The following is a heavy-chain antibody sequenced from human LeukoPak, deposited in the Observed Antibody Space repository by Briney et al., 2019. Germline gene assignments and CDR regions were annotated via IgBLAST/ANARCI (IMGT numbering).Heavy chain of an antibody. V-gene: IGHV3-30-3*01. Sequence: GGSLRLSCAASGFTFSSYAMHWVRQAPGKGLEWAAVISSYGNTKYYADSVKGRFTISRDNSNNTLYLQMNSLRADDTAIYYCARRRIVGSTDDAFGIWGQGSMVTLSS. D-gene: IGHD1-26*01. CDR1: GFTFSSYA. CDR2: ISSYGNTK. CDR3: ARRRIVGSTDDAFGI. J-gene: IGHJ3*02.